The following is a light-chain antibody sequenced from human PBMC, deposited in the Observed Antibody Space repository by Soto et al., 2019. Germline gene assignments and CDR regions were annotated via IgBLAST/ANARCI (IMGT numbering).Light chain of an antibody. Sequence: QTVVTQEPSLTVSPGGTVTLTCASSTGAVTSAYFPNWFQQKPGQTPRPLIYSTSNKHSWTPARFSGSLLGGKAALTLSGVQPEDEAEYYCLLYYGGARLFGGGTKVTVL. CDR1: TGAVTSAYF. CDR3: LLYYGGARL. CDR2: STS. J-gene: IGLJ2*01. V-gene: IGLV7-43*01.